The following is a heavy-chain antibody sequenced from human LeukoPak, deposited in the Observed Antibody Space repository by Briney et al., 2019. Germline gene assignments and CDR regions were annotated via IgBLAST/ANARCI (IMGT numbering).Heavy chain of an antibody. CDR3: ARAYSSSWYKWFDP. CDR1: GYTFTSYG. J-gene: IGHJ5*02. CDR2: ISAYNGNT. D-gene: IGHD6-13*01. Sequence: ASVKVSCKASGYTFTSYGISWVRQAPGQGLEWMGWISAYNGNTNYAQKLQGRVTMTTDTSTSTAYMELRSLRSDDTAVYYCARAYSSSWYKWFDPWGQGTLVTVSS. V-gene: IGHV1-18*01.